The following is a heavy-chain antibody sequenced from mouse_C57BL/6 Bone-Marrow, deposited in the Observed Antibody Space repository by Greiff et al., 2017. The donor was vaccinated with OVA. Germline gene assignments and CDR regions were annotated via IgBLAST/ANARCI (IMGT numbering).Heavy chain of an antibody. CDR3: ARSDSNYDFDY. CDR1: GYTFTSYG. D-gene: IGHD2-5*01. J-gene: IGHJ2*01. CDR2: IYPRSGNT. V-gene: IGHV1-81*01. Sequence: QVQLQQSGAELARPGASVKLSCKASGYTFTSYGISWVKQRPGQGLEWIGEIYPRSGNTYYNEKFKGKATLTAAKSSRTAYMELRSLTSEDAAVYFCARSDSNYDFDYWGQGTTLTVSS.